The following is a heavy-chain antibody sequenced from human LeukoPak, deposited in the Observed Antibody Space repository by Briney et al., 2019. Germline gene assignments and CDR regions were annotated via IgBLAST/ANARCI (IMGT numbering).Heavy chain of an antibody. J-gene: IGHJ4*02. CDR3: ARHRNPYDILTGFDY. Sequence: ASVKVSCKASGGTFSSYAISWVRQAPGQGLEWMGGIIPIFGTANYAQKFQGRVTITADESTGTAYMELSSLRSEDTAVYYCARHRNPYDILTGFDYWGQGTLVTVSS. CDR1: GGTFSSYA. CDR2: IIPIFGTA. D-gene: IGHD3-9*01. V-gene: IGHV1-69*13.